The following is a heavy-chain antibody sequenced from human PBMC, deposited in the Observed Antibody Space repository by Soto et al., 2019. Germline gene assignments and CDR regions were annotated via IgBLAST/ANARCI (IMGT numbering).Heavy chain of an antibody. D-gene: IGHD1-26*01. CDR1: GGSFSGYY. Sequence: SETLSLTCAVYGGSFSGYYWSWIRQPPGKGLEWIGEINHSGSTSYNPSLKSRVTISVDTSKNQFSLQLSSVTAADTAVYYCERTPRRSGSYFGYWGQGTLVTVSS. J-gene: IGHJ4*02. CDR3: ERTPRRSGSYFGY. CDR2: INHSGST. V-gene: IGHV4-34*01.